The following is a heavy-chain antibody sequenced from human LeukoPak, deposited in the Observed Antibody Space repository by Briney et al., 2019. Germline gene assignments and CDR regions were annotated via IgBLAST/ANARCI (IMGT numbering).Heavy chain of an antibody. V-gene: IGHV1-18*01. CDR1: GYTFTSYG. CDR3: ARLGYCSSTSCYDWYFDL. CDR2: ISAYNGNT. Sequence: ASVKVSCKASGYTFTSYGISWVRQAPGQGLEWMGWISAYNGNTNYAQKLQGRVTMTTDTSTSTAYMELRSLRSDATAVYYCARLGYCSSTSCYDWYFDLWGRGTLVTVSS. D-gene: IGHD2-2*01. J-gene: IGHJ2*01.